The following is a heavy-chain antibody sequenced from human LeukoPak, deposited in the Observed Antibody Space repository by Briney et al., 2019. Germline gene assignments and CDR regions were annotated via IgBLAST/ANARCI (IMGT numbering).Heavy chain of an antibody. CDR3: ARDPRYSSGYTNWFDP. CDR1: GFTFSSYE. Sequence: GGSLRLSCAASGFTFSSYEMNWVRQAPGKGLEWVSSISSSSSYIYYADSVKGRFTISRDNAKNSLYLQMNSLRAEDTAVYYCARDPRYSSGYTNWFDPWGQGTLVTVSS. J-gene: IGHJ5*02. D-gene: IGHD6-19*01. V-gene: IGHV3-21*01. CDR2: ISSSSSYI.